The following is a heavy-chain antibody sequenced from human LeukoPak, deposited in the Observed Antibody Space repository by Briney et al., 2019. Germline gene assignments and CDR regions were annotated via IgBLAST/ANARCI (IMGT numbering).Heavy chain of an antibody. CDR2: IIPILGIA. J-gene: IGHJ4*02. Sequence: SVKVSCKASGGAFSSYAISWVRQAPGQGLEWMGRIIPILGIANYAQKFQGRVTITADKSTSTAYMELSSLRSEDTAVYYCARSAYSSSNFDYWGQGTLVTVSS. V-gene: IGHV1-69*04. CDR1: GGAFSSYA. CDR3: ARSAYSSSNFDY. D-gene: IGHD6-6*01.